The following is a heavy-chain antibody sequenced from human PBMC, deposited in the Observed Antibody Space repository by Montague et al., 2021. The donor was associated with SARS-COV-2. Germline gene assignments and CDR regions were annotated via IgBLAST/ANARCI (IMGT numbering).Heavy chain of an antibody. CDR3: ARDRTADYYDDYETAGYSYYYGMDV. J-gene: IGHJ6*02. V-gene: IGHV4-61*08. CDR2: IYYSGTT. Sequence: SETLSLTCTVSGGSVNSGGYYWSWTRQPPGKGLEWIGNIYYSGTTNYNPSLKGRVTISVDTSKNQFSLKLSSVTAADTAVYYCARDRTADYYDDYETAGYSYYYGMDVWGQGTTVTVSS. CDR1: GGSVNSGGYY. D-gene: IGHD4-17*01.